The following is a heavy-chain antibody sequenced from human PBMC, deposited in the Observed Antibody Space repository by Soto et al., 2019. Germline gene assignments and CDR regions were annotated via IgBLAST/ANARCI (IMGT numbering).Heavy chain of an antibody. V-gene: IGHV1-18*01. CDR3: ARGGGYFSGGSCPTIYYYYGMDV. D-gene: IGHD2-15*01. J-gene: IGHJ6*02. CDR2: ISAYNGNT. Sequence: RASVKVSCKASGYTFTSYGISWVRQAPGQGLEWMGWISAYNGNTNYAQKFQGRVTITADESTSTAYMALSSLRSEDTSVYYCARGGGYFSGGSCPTIYYYYGMDVWGQGTTVTVSS. CDR1: GYTFTSYG.